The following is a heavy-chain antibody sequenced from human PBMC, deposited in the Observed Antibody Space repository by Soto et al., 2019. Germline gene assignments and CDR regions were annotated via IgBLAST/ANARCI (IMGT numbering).Heavy chain of an antibody. CDR1: GGTFSSYA. V-gene: IGHV1-69*13. J-gene: IGHJ4*02. Sequence: GASVKVSCKASGGTFSSYAISWVRQAPGQGLEWMGGIIPIFGTANYAQKFQGRVTITADESTSTAYMELGSLRSEDTAVYYCARPARDGYNYEYYFDYWGQGTLVTVSS. D-gene: IGHD5-12*01. CDR2: IIPIFGTA. CDR3: ARPARDGYNYEYYFDY.